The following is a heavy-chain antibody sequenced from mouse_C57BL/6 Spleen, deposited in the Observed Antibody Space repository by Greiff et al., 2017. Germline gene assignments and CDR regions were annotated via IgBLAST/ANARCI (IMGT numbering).Heavy chain of an antibody. CDR3: TTRHYYGSSSWYFDV. J-gene: IGHJ1*03. CDR1: GFNIKDDY. Sequence: EVQLQQSGAELVRPGASVKLSCTASGFNIKDDYMHWVKQRPEQGLEWIGWIDPENGDTEYASKFQGKATITADTSSNTAYLQLSSLTSEDTAVYYCTTRHYYGSSSWYFDVWGTGTTVTVSS. V-gene: IGHV14-4*01. CDR2: IDPENGDT. D-gene: IGHD1-1*01.